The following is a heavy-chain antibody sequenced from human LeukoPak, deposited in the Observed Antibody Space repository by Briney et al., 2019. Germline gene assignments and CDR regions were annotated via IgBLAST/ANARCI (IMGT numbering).Heavy chain of an antibody. CDR1: GFTFSSYG. J-gene: IGHJ4*02. CDR3: ARGYPAVGFDY. V-gene: IGHV3-33*01. D-gene: IGHD2-15*01. CDR2: IWYDGSNK. Sequence: GRSLRLSCAASGFTFSSYGMHWVRQAPGKGLEWVAVIWYDGSNKYYADSVKGRFTISRDNSKNTLHLQMNSLRAEDTAVYYCARGYPAVGFDYWGQGTLVTVSS.